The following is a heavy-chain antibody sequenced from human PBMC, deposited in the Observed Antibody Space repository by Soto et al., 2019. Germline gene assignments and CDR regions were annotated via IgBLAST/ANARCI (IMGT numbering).Heavy chain of an antibody. D-gene: IGHD1-26*01. CDR2: ISQSGDA. CDR3: ARDSYVKVGDNRYWYFDL. Sequence: SETLSLTCTVSGGSISSYYWSWIRQPPGKGLEWIGEISQSGDANYNPSLKSRVTMSVDKSQNQFALSLNSVTAADTAVYYCARDSYVKVGDNRYWYFDLWGRGALVTVSS. V-gene: IGHV4-59*12. CDR1: GGSISSYY. J-gene: IGHJ2*01.